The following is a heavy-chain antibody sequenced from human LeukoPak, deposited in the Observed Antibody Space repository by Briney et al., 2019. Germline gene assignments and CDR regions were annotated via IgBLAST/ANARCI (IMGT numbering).Heavy chain of an antibody. D-gene: IGHD6-13*01. CDR2: MNPNSGNT. V-gene: IGHV1-8*03. CDR1: GGTFNNYA. CDR3: ARTQHLVLRSPLDP. Sequence: ASVKVSCKASGGTFNNYAINWVRQAPGQGLEWMGWMNPNSGNTGYAQKFQGRVTITRNTSISTAYMELSSLRSEDTAVYYCARTQHLVLRSPLDPWGQGTLVTVSS. J-gene: IGHJ5*02.